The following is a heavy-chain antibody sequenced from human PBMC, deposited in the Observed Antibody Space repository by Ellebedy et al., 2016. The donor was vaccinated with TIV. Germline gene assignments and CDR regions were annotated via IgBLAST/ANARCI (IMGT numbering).Heavy chain of an antibody. CDR3: ARGRGIAVAGTLDAFDI. Sequence: GSLRLXXAVYGGSFSGYYWSWIRQPPGKGLEWIGEINHSGSTNYNPSLKSRVTISVDTSKNQFSLKLSSVTAADTAVYYCARGRGIAVAGTLDAFDIWGQGTMVTVSS. D-gene: IGHD6-19*01. CDR2: INHSGST. J-gene: IGHJ3*02. CDR1: GGSFSGYY. V-gene: IGHV4-34*01.